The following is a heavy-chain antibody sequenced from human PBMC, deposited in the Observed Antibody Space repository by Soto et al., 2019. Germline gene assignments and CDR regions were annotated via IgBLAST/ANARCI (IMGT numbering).Heavy chain of an antibody. Sequence: GGSLRLSCAASGFTFSSYSMNWVRQAPGKGLEWVSSISSSSSYIYYADSVKGRFTISRDNAKNSLYLQRNSLRAEDTAVYYCARSSEPQDIVVVVAAIPKTYYMDVWGKGTTVTVSS. CDR1: GFTFSSYS. V-gene: IGHV3-21*01. CDR2: ISSSSSYI. D-gene: IGHD2-15*01. CDR3: ARSSEPQDIVVVVAAIPKTYYMDV. J-gene: IGHJ6*03.